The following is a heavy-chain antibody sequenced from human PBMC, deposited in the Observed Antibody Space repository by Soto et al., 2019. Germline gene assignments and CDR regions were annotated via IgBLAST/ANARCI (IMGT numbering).Heavy chain of an antibody. CDR2: VNPSSGNT. CDR3: ARASMYIWNDH. D-gene: IGHD1-20*01. V-gene: IGHV1-8*01. J-gene: IGHJ5*02. CDR1: GYTFTTYD. Sequence: QVQLVQSGAEVKRPGASVKVSCEASGYTFTTYDTNWVRQASGQGLEWMGCVNPSSGNTVYAQKFHGRVTMTRDTSISPAYMELSSLKSDDTAIYYCARASMYIWNDHWGQGTLVTVSS.